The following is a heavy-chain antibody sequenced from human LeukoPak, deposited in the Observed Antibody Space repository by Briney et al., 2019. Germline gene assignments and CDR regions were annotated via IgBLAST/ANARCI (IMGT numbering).Heavy chain of an antibody. CDR3: ARKYYYGSGSYYKGEPNAFDI. CDR2: IIPILGIA. Sequence: ASVKVSCKASGGTFSSYAISWVRQAPGQGLEWMGRIIPILGIANYAQEFQGRVTITADKSTSTAYMELSSLRSEDAAVYYCARKYYYGSGSYYKGEPNAFDIWGQGTMVTVSS. CDR1: GGTFSSYA. D-gene: IGHD3-10*01. V-gene: IGHV1-69*04. J-gene: IGHJ3*02.